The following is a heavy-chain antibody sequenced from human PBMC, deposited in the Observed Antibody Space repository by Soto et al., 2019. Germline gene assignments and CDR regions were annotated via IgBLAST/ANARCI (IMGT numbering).Heavy chain of an antibody. CDR2: IKSKTDGGTT. V-gene: IGHV3-15*01. J-gene: IGHJ6*04. CDR1: GFTFSNAW. Sequence: PGGSLRLSCAACGFTFSNAWVSWVRQAPGKGLEWVGRIKSKTDGGTTDYAAPVKGRFTISRDDSKNTLYLQMNSLKTEDTAVYYCTTDARLRFLAGRPKYDYYYYVMDVWGKGTTVTVSP. D-gene: IGHD3-3*01. CDR3: TTDARLRFLAGRPKYDYYYYVMDV.